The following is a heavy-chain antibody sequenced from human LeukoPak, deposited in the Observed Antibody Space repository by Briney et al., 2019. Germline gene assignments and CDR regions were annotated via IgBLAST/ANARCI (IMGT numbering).Heavy chain of an antibody. CDR2: ISGSGGST. D-gene: IGHD4-17*01. CDR3: AKDRYGDYGLCDY. CDR1: VFTFSSYA. V-gene: IGHV3-23*01. J-gene: IGHJ4*02. Sequence: PGGSLRLSCAASVFTFSSYAMSWVRQAPGKGLEWVSAISGSGGSTYYADSVKGRFTISRDNSKNTLYLQMNSLRAEDTAVYYCAKDRYGDYGLCDYWGQGTLVTVSS.